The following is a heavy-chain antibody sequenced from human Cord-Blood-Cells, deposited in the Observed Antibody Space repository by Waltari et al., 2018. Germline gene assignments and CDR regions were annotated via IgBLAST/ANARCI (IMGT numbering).Heavy chain of an antibody. Sequence: QVQLVQSGAEVKKPGSSVKVSCKASGGTFSSYAISWVRQAPGQGLEWMGGIIPIFGTANYAQRCQGGGTITGDESTSTAYMELSSLRAEDTAGYYCATRGPSIAARSSYFDYWGQGTLVTVSS. J-gene: IGHJ4*02. CDR3: ATRGPSIAARSSYFDY. D-gene: IGHD6-6*01. CDR1: GGTFSSYA. V-gene: IGHV1-69*01. CDR2: IIPIFGTA.